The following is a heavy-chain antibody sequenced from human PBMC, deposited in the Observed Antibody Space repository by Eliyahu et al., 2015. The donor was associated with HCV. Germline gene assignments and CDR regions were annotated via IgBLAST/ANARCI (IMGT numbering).Heavy chain of an antibody. CDR1: GVSIXSSSYY. Sequence: QVQLQESGPGLVKPSDTMSLTCTVSGVSIXSSSYYWGWIXHSPGKGLEWSGNIYYTGSTNYSPSLKSRATLSLDTSKNQFSLKLNSVTAADTAVYYCARLLDVAGYFDYWGRGTRVTVSS. J-gene: IGHJ4*02. CDR3: ARLLDVAGYFDY. D-gene: IGHD6-19*01. CDR2: IYYTGST. V-gene: IGHV4-39*01.